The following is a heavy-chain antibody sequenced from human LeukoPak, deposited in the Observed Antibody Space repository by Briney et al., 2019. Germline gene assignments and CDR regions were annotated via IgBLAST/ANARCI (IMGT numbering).Heavy chain of an antibody. Sequence: GESLRLSCTASAFAFSNHAMSWVRQAPGKGLEWVSSISISGGTTYYTDSVKGRFTISRENSKSTLYLQMNNLRADDTAVYYCENEIRPNDYWGQGTLVTVSS. J-gene: IGHJ4*02. CDR1: AFAFSNHA. V-gene: IGHV3-23*01. D-gene: IGHD4-17*01. CDR2: ISISGGTT. CDR3: ENEIRPNDY.